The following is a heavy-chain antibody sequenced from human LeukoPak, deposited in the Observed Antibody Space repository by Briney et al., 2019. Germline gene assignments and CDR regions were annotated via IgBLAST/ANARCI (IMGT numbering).Heavy chain of an antibody. CDR2: IRYDGSNK. Sequence: PGGSLRLSCAVSGFIFSSYTMNWVRQAPGKGLEWVAFIRYDGSNKYYADSVKGRFTISRDNSKNTLYLQMNSLRAEDTAIYYCAKDRYSGTYLQTGPCAHWGQGTLVTVSS. V-gene: IGHV3-30*02. CDR1: GFIFSSYT. D-gene: IGHD1-26*01. J-gene: IGHJ4*02. CDR3: AKDRYSGTYLQTGPCAH.